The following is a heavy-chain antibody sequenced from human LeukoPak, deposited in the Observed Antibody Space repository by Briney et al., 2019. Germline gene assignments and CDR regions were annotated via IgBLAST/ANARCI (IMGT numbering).Heavy chain of an antibody. CDR2: IYYSGST. J-gene: IGHJ4*02. CDR1: GGSISSYY. CDR3: ARAYDYGGNPLSLDY. D-gene: IGHD4-23*01. Sequence: SETLSLTCTVSGGSISSYYWSWIRQPPGKGLEWIGYIYYSGSTNYNPSLKSRVTISVDTSKNQFSLKLSSVTAADTAVYYCARAYDYGGNPLSLDYWGQGTLVTVSS. V-gene: IGHV4-59*12.